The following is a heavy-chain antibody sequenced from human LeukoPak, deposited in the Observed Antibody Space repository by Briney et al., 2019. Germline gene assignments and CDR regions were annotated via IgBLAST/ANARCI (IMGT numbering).Heavy chain of an antibody. CDR1: GFTFSSYS. CDR2: ISGFTDTI. J-gene: IGHJ4*02. V-gene: IGHV3-48*04. CDR3: ARDRLDRI. Sequence: GGSLRLSCAASGFTFSSYSMNWVRQAPGKGLEWASYISGFTDTIYYADSVKGRFTISRDNAKNSLYLQMSSLRAEDTAVYYCARDRLDRIWGQGTLVTVSS. D-gene: IGHD1-1*01.